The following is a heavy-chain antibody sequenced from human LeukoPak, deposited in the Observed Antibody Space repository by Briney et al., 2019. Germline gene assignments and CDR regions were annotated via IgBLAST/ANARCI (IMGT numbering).Heavy chain of an antibody. V-gene: IGHV3-74*01. CDR3: ERPTGTGWYRTLIY. D-gene: IGHD6-19*01. CDR2: INTDGSST. CDR1: GFTFSNYW. J-gene: IGHJ4*02. Sequence: GGSLRLSCAASGFTFSNYWMNWVRQAPGKGLVWVSRINTDGSSTNYADSVKGRFTISRDNAKNTLYLQMNRMRAEDTAVYFCERPTGTGWYRTLIYWGQGTLVTVSA.